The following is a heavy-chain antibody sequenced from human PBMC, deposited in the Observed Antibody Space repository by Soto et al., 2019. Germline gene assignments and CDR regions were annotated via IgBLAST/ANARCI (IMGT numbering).Heavy chain of an antibody. CDR2: INHSGST. CDR3: ARLEGLATISYYFDF. Sequence: ETLSLTCAVYGGSFSGYYWSWIRQPPGKGLEWIGEINHSGSTNYNPSLKSRVTISVDTSKNQFSLKPSSVTAADTAVYFCARLEGLATISYYFDFWGQGALVTVSS. D-gene: IGHD3-9*01. J-gene: IGHJ4*02. V-gene: IGHV4-34*01. CDR1: GGSFSGYY.